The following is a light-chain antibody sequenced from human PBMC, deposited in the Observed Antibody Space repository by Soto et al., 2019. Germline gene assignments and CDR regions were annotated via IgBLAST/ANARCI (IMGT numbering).Light chain of an antibody. V-gene: IGLV2-14*01. Sequence: QSALTQPASVSGSPGQSITISCTGTSSDVGGYDYVSWYQQHPGKVPKFLIYEVTNRPSGVSHRFSGSKSGNTASLTISGLQAEDEAHYYCSSYTTASNYVFGNGTKATV. CDR1: SSDVGGYDY. CDR2: EVT. CDR3: SSYTTASNYV. J-gene: IGLJ1*01.